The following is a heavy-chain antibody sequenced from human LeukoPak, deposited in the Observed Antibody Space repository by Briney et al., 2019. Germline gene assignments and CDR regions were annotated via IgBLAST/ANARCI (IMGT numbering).Heavy chain of an antibody. J-gene: IGHJ4*02. D-gene: IGHD3-22*01. Sequence: GGSLRLSCAASGFNFDDYAMHWVRQPPGKGLEWVSGISWNSGSIGYADSVKGRFTISRDNAKNSLYLQMNSLRAEDTALYYCVNFGYYDSSGYYDWGQGTLVTVSS. CDR2: ISWNSGSI. V-gene: IGHV3-9*01. CDR3: VNFGYYDSSGYYD. CDR1: GFNFDDYA.